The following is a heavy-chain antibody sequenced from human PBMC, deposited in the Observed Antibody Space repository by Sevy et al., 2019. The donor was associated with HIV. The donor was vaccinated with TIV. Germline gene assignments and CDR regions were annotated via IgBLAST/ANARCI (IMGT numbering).Heavy chain of an antibody. D-gene: IGHD6-19*01. CDR3: ARDSLGIAVAGTTFDY. CDR2: ISAYNGNT. V-gene: IGHV1-18*01. J-gene: IGHJ4*02. Sequence: ASVKVSCKASGYTFTSYGISWVRQAPGQGLEWMGRISAYNGNTNYAQKLQGRVTMTTDTSTSTAYMELRSLRSDDTAVYYCARDSLGIAVAGTTFDYWGQGTLVTVSS. CDR1: GYTFTSYG.